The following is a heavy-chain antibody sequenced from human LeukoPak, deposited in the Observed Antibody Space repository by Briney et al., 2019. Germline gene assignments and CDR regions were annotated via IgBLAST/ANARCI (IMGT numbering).Heavy chain of an antibody. V-gene: IGHV4-59*08. CDR3: ARAYDSSGYVAFDI. CDR2: IYYSGST. CDR1: GGSISSYY. D-gene: IGHD3-22*01. Sequence: PSETLSLTCTVSGGSISSYYWSWIRQPPGKGLEWIGYIYYSGSTNYNPSLKSRVTISVDTSKNQFSLKLSSVTAADTAVYYCARAYDSSGYVAFDIWGQGTMVTVSS. J-gene: IGHJ3*02.